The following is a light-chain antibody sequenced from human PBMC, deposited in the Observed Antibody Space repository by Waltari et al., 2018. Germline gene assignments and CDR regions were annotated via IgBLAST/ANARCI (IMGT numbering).Light chain of an antibody. Sequence: QTVVTQEPSLSVSPGGTVTLTCGLSSGSVPPSYYPSWYQQTPGQAPRPRIYSTNTRSSGVPDRCSGSILENKAALTITGAQADDECDYHCVLYMGGGIMFGGGTKLTVL. CDR1: SGSVPPSYY. CDR2: STN. CDR3: VLYMGGGIM. V-gene: IGLV8-61*01. J-gene: IGLJ3*02.